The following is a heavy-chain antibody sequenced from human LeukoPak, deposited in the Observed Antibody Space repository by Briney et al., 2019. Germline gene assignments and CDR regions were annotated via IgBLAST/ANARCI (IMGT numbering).Heavy chain of an antibody. CDR3: AKVIWIAAAGTIDY. D-gene: IGHD6-13*01. CDR1: GFTFSSYG. CDR2: IRYDGSNK. Sequence: GGSLRLSCAASGFTFSSYGMHWVRQAPGKGLEWVAFIRYDGSNKYYADSVKGRFTISRDNSKNTLYLQMNSLRAEDTAVYYCAKVIWIAAAGTIDYWGQGTLVTVSS. V-gene: IGHV3-30*02. J-gene: IGHJ4*02.